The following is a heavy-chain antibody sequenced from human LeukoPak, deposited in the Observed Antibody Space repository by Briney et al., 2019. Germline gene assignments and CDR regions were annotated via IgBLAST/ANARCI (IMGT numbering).Heavy chain of an antibody. CDR2: IKQDGSEK. D-gene: IGHD3-10*01. CDR1: AFTFPSFW. CDR3: ASVYVSYYGSGNYYTQQPFDI. V-gene: IGHV3-7*02. Sequence: PGGSLRLSCAASAFTFPSFWMTWVRQAPGKGLEWVANIKQDGSEKHYVDSVKGRFTISRDNAKNSLYLQMNSLRDEDTAVYYCASVYVSYYGSGNYYTQQPFDIWGQGTMVTVSS. J-gene: IGHJ3*02.